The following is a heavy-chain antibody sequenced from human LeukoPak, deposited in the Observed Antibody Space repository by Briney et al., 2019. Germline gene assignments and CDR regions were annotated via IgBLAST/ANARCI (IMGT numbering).Heavy chain of an antibody. J-gene: IGHJ4*02. V-gene: IGHV6-1*01. CDR2: TYYRSKWYF. Sequence: SQTLSLTCAISGDSVSSKSASWNWIRQSPSRGLEWLGRTYYRSKWYFEYAVSVKSRIRINPDTSQNQFSLQLSSLTIEDTAAYYCARAGGTFDNWGQGTLVTVSS. CDR3: ARAGGTFDN. CDR1: GDSVSSKSAS. D-gene: IGHD1-1*01.